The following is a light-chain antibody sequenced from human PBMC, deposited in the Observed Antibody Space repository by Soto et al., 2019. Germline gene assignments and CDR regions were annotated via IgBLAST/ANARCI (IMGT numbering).Light chain of an antibody. V-gene: IGKV2-24*01. CDR1: QGLVHSDGNTY. CDR2: EIS. J-gene: IGKJ2*01. Sequence: DIVMTQTPLSSPVTLGQPASISCRSSQGLVHSDGNTYLSWLQQRPGQPPRLLIYEISNRFSGVPDRFSGSGAETDFTLKISRVEAEDVGIYYCMQATQFPYTLGQGTKLEIK. CDR3: MQATQFPYT.